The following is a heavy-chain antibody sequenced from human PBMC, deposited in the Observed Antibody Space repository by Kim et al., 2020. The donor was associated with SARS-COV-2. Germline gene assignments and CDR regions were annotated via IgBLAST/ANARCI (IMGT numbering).Heavy chain of an antibody. CDR2: IYSGGST. CDR1: GFTVSSKY. D-gene: IGHD3-10*02. Sequence: GGSLRLSCAASGFTVSSKYMSWVRQAPGKGLEWVSVIYSGGSTYYADSVKGRFTISRDNSKNTLYLQMNSLRAEDPAVDYCASDQWDVYGDPPDYYDYGMDFWGPGTTVTVSS. J-gene: IGHJ6*02. CDR3: ASDQWDVYGDPPDYYDYGMDF. V-gene: IGHV3-53*01.